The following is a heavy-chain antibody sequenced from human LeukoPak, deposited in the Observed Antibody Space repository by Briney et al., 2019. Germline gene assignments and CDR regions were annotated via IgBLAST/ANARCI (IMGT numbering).Heavy chain of an antibody. J-gene: IGHJ5*02. D-gene: IGHD3-22*01. CDR2: INHSGST. CDR1: GGSFSGYY. Sequence: SETLSLTCAVYGGSFSGYYWSWIRRPPGKGLEWIGEINHSGSTNYNPSLKSRVTISVDTSKNQFSLKLSSVTAADTAVYYCARGGIVVVNWFDPWGQGTLVTVSS. V-gene: IGHV4-34*01. CDR3: ARGGIVVVNWFDP.